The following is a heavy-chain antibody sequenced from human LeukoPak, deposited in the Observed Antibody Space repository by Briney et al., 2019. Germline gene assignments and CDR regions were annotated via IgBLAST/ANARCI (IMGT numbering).Heavy chain of an antibody. D-gene: IGHD6-13*01. V-gene: IGHV4-59*01. Sequence: LSETLSLTCTVSGGSISGYYWSWIRQPPGKGLEWIGYIYYSGSTNYNPSLKSRVTISVDTSKNQFSLKLSSVTAADTAVYYCARVGPRSSSWQYYYGMDVWGQGTTVTVSS. J-gene: IGHJ6*02. CDR2: IYYSGST. CDR3: ARVGPRSSSWQYYYGMDV. CDR1: GGSISGYY.